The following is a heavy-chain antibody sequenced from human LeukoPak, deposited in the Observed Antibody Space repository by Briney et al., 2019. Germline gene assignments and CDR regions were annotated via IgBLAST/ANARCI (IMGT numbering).Heavy chain of an antibody. V-gene: IGHV3-21*01. J-gene: IGHJ4*02. CDR1: GFPVSSNY. D-gene: IGHD2-15*01. CDR3: ARGHGGGY. Sequence: GGSLRLSCAASGFPVSSNYMSWLRQAPGKGLEWVSSISSSSSYIYYADSVKGRFTISRDNAKNSPYLQMNSLRAEDTAVYYCARGHGGGYWGQGTLVTVSS. CDR2: ISSSSSYI.